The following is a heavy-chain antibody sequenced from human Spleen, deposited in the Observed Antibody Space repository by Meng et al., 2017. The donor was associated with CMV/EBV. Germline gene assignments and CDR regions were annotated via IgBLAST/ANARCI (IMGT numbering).Heavy chain of an antibody. J-gene: IGHJ5*02. Sequence: ASGFTFSTYWMHWVRQAPGKGLEWVSVIYSGGSTYYADSVKGRFTISRDSSNNTLYLQMNSLRAEDTAVYYCARGPLLSSGSRWLDPWGQGTLVTVSS. CDR2: IYSGGST. D-gene: IGHD6-19*01. CDR1: GFTFSTYW. V-gene: IGHV3-53*01. CDR3: ARGPLLSSGSRWLDP.